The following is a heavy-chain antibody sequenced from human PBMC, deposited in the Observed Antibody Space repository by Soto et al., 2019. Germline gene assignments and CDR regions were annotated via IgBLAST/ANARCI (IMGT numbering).Heavy chain of an antibody. Sequence: QVQLVESGGGLVKPGGSLRLSCAASGFTFIDTYMSWIRQAPGKGLEWVSYSSSSGTSTYYADSVKGRFTISRDNAENSLYLQMNRLRAEDTAVYFCARFSGHDVFDIWGQGTMVTVSS. J-gene: IGHJ3*02. CDR3: ARFSGHDVFDI. CDR1: GFTFIDTY. V-gene: IGHV3-11*01. CDR2: SSSSGTST. D-gene: IGHD3-3*02.